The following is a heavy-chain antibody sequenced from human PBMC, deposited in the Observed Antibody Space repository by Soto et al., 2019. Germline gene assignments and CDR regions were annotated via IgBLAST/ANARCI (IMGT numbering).Heavy chain of an antibody. V-gene: IGHV3-23*01. CDR3: AGVGYNNNWFDP. J-gene: IGHJ5*02. CDR2: ISGSGAST. D-gene: IGHD5-12*01. CDR1: GFTFSNYA. Sequence: GGSLRLSCAASGFTFSNYAMSWVRQAPGKGLEWVSTISGSGASTYYADSVKGRFTILRDNSKNTMYLQMNSLRVEDTAVYHCAGVGYNNNWFDPWGQGVLVTVSS.